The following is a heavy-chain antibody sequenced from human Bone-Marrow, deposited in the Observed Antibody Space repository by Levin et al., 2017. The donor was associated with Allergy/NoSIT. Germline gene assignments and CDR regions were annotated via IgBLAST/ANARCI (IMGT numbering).Heavy chain of an antibody. D-gene: IGHD3-10*01. V-gene: IGHV3-49*03. CDR3: TRDPLLWFGELFRFDY. CDR1: GFTFGDYA. Sequence: GGSLRLSCTASGFTFGDYAMSWFRQAPGKGLEWVGFIRSKAYGGTTEYAASVKGRFTISRDDSKSIAYLQMNSLKTEDTAVYYCTRDPLLWFGELFRFDYWGQGTLVTVSS. CDR2: IRSKAYGGTT. J-gene: IGHJ4*02.